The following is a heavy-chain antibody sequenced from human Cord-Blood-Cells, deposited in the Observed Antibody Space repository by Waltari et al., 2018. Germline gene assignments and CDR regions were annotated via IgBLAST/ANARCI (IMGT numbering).Heavy chain of an antibody. J-gene: IGHJ4*02. CDR3: ASEVGDIDY. V-gene: IGHV4-34*01. D-gene: IGHD1-26*01. Sequence: QVQLQQWGAGRLKPSETLSLTCAVYGGSFSGYYWIWVRQPPGKGLEWIGEINHSGSTNYNPSLKSRVTISVDTSKNQFSLKLSSVTAADTAVYYCASEVGDIDYWGQGTLVTVSS. CDR2: INHSGST. CDR1: GGSFSGYY.